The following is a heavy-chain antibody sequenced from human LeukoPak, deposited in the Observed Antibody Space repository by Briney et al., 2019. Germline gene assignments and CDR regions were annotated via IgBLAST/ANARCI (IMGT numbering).Heavy chain of an antibody. V-gene: IGHV3-23*01. Sequence: PSETLSLTCTVSGASIIGPKWWNWVRLSPGKGLEWVSAISGSGGSTYYADSVKGRFTISRDNSKNTLYLQMNSLRAEDTAVYYCAKDPYGGNSIDYWGQGTLVTVSS. CDR2: ISGSGGST. D-gene: IGHD4-23*01. CDR3: AKDPYGGNSIDY. J-gene: IGHJ4*02. CDR1: GASIIGPK.